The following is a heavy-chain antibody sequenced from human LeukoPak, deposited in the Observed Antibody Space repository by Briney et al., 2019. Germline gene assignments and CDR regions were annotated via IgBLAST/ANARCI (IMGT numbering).Heavy chain of an antibody. V-gene: IGHV4-4*02. J-gene: IGHJ4*02. CDR3: AGEVAAVIPFDS. CDR2: IYHNGDT. Sequence: SETLSLTCTVSGGSIDTSNWWSWVRQPPGKGLEWIGEIYHNGDTNYRPSLMNRVTISVDRSNNQFSLKLNSVTAPGPAMYFCAGEVAAVIPFDSWGQGTLVTVSS. CDR1: GGSIDTSNW. D-gene: IGHD2-15*01.